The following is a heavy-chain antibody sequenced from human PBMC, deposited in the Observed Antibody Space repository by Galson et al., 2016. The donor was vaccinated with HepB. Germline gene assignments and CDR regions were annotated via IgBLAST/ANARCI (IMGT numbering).Heavy chain of an antibody. D-gene: IGHD2-2*01. CDR2: INTNTGKS. CDR3: ARDLGYCSSTSCSVTSFDM. J-gene: IGHJ3*02. CDR1: GYSVTTYA. V-gene: IGHV7-4-1*02. Sequence: SVKVSCKASGYSVTTYAMNWVRQAPGQGLEWMGWINTNTGKSTYAQAFTGRFDFSLDTSVSTTYLQISGLKAEDTAVYYCARDLGYCSSTSCSVTSFDMWGQGTMITVSA.